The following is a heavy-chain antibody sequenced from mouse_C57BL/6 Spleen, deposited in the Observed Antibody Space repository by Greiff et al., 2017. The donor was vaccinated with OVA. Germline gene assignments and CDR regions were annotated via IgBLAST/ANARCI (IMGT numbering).Heavy chain of an antibody. D-gene: IGHD2-2*01. Sequence: VHVKQSGAELVRPGSSVKMSCKTSGYTFTSYGINWVKQRPGQGLEWIGYIYIGNGYTENNEKFKGKATLTSDTDSSTAYMHLSSLTSEDAAIYFCAISTMVTSRAMDYWGQGTTVTVSS. J-gene: IGHJ4*01. CDR1: GYTFTSYG. V-gene: IGHV1-58*01. CDR2: IYIGNGYT. CDR3: AISTMVTSRAMDY.